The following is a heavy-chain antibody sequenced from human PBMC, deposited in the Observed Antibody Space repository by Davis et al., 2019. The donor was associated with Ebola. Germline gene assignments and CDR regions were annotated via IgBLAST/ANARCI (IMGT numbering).Heavy chain of an antibody. V-gene: IGHV5-51*01. Sequence: KVSCKGSGYTFTRYWIGWVRQMPGKGPEWMGIIYPGDSDTRYSPSFLGQVTISADKSISTAYLQWSSLRASDTAMYFCASLRRTITGMDDGFDIWGQGTMVTVSS. CDR1: GYTFTRYW. CDR2: IYPGDSDT. D-gene: IGHD2-8*02. J-gene: IGHJ3*02. CDR3: ASLRRTITGMDDGFDI.